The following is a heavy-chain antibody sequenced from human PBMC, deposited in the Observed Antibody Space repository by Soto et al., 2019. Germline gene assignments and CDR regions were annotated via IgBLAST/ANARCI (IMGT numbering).Heavy chain of an antibody. Sequence: EVQLLESGGGLVQPGGSLRLSCAASGFTFSSYAMSWVRQAPGKGLEWVSAISGSGGITYYADSVKGRLTISRDNSKNTLYLQRNSLRAEDTAVYYCAKDQGYRSGWYLWDYWGQGTLVTVSS. V-gene: IGHV3-23*01. CDR2: ISGSGGIT. CDR3: AKDQGYRSGWYLWDY. CDR1: GFTFSSYA. D-gene: IGHD6-19*01. J-gene: IGHJ4*02.